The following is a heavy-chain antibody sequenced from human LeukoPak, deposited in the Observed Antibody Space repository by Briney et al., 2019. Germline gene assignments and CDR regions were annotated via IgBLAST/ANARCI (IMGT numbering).Heavy chain of an antibody. Sequence: SETLSLTCTVSGVSISNTGYYWGWVRQPPGKGLEWIGTIFYSGSAYYTPSLRSRVSMSLDPSKNQFSLNLNSVTAADTALYFCAGFYGSVTYTYFDSWGQGTLVTVSS. CDR3: AGFYGSVTYTYFDS. CDR1: GVSISNTGYY. D-gene: IGHD3-10*01. CDR2: IFYSGSA. J-gene: IGHJ4*02. V-gene: IGHV4-39*01.